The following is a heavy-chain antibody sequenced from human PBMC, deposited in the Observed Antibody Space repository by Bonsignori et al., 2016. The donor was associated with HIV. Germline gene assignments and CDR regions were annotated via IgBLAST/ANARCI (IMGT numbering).Heavy chain of an antibody. CDR1: GYTFTGYY. J-gene: IGHJ4*02. D-gene: IGHD5-12*01. Sequence: ASVKVSCKASGYTFTGYYMHWVRQAPGQGLEWMGWINPNSGGTNYAQKFQGRVTMTRDTSISTAYMELSRLRSDDTAVYYCAILSSLSGYDFLAGYWGQGTLVTVSS. V-gene: IGHV1-2*02. CDR3: AILSSLSGYDFLAGY. CDR2: INPNSGGT.